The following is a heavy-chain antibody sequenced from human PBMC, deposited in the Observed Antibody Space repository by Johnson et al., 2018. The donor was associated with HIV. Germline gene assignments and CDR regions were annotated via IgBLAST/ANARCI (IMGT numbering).Heavy chain of an antibody. CDR1: GFTFTIYT. Sequence: QVQLVESGGGVVQPGRSLRLSCAASGFTFTIYTMHWVRQAPGKGLEWVAIISYDGSNTFYVDSVKGRFTISRDSSKNTLYLQMNSLRAGDTAVYYCARVSGLTFGAFDIWGRGTMVTVSS. J-gene: IGHJ3*02. V-gene: IGHV3-30*04. CDR2: ISYDGSNT. CDR3: ARVSGLTFGAFDI. D-gene: IGHD3-22*01.